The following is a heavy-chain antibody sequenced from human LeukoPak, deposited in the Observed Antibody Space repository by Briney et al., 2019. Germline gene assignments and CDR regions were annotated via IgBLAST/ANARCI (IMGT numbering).Heavy chain of an antibody. CDR1: GFTFDDYA. D-gene: IGHD6-13*01. CDR3: AEDAGIAAGWGAFDI. V-gene: IGHV3-9*03. J-gene: IGHJ3*02. Sequence: GRSLRLSCAASGFTFDDYAMHWVRQAPGKGLEWVSGISWNSGSIGYADSVKGRFTISRDNAKNSLYLQMNSLRAEDMALYYCAEDAGIAAGWGAFDIWGQGTMVTVSS. CDR2: ISWNSGSI.